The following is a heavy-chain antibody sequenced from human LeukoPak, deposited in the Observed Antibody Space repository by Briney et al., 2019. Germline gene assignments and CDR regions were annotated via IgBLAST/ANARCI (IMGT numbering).Heavy chain of an antibody. CDR3: ARYVWGSYPTFEDY. CDR2: IYYSGST. V-gene: IGHV4-59*01. CDR1: GGSTSSYY. D-gene: IGHD3-16*02. J-gene: IGHJ4*02. Sequence: SETLSLTSTVSGGSTSSYYWSWNRQPPGKVLEWIGYIYYSGSTNYNPSLKSRVTISVDTSKNQFSLKLSSVTAADTAVYYCARYVWGSYPTFEDYWGQGTLVTVSS.